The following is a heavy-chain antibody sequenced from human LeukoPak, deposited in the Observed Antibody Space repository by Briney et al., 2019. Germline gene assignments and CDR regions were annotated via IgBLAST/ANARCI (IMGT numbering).Heavy chain of an antibody. CDR1: GYTLTELS. J-gene: IGHJ3*02. CDR3: ARDMAGSANIVVVVAATGPGDAFDI. Sequence: GASVKVSCKVSGYTLTELSMHWVRQAPGKGLEWMGGFDPEDGETIYAQKFQGRVTMTEDTSTDTAYMELSSLRSEDTAVYYCARDMAGSANIVVVVAATGPGDAFDIWGQGTMVTVSS. V-gene: IGHV1-24*01. CDR2: FDPEDGET. D-gene: IGHD2-15*01.